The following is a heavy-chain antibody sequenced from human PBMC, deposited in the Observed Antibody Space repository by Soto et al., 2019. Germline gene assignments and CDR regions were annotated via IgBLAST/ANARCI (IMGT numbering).Heavy chain of an antibody. D-gene: IGHD3-10*01. CDR3: AKRNYGSEFDY. V-gene: IGHV3-23*01. Sequence: GGSLRLSCAASGFTFSSYAMNWVRQAPGKGLEWVSVISGSGGSTYYADSVKGRFTISRDNSKNTLYLQMDSLRAEDTAVYYCAKRNYGSEFDYWGQGTLVTVSS. CDR2: ISGSGGST. CDR1: GFTFSSYA. J-gene: IGHJ4*02.